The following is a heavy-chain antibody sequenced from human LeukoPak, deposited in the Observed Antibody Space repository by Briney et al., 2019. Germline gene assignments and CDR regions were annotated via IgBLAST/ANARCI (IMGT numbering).Heavy chain of an antibody. J-gene: IGHJ3*02. CDR2: IKQDGSEK. CDR3: ARDLPDIAVAATDAFDI. V-gene: IGHV3-7*01. Sequence: GGSLRLSCAASGFTFSSYWMSWVRQAPGKGLEWVANIKQDGSEKYYVDSVKGRFTISRDNAKNSLYLQMNSLRAEDTAVYYCARDLPDIAVAATDAFDIWGQGTMVTVSS. CDR1: GFTFSSYW. D-gene: IGHD6-19*01.